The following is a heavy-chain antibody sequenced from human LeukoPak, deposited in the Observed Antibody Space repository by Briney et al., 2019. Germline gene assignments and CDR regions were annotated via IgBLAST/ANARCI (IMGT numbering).Heavy chain of an antibody. CDR1: GGSISSNSYY. V-gene: IGHV4-39*01. CDR2: IYYSGNT. J-gene: IGHJ6*03. D-gene: IGHD2-15*01. CDR3: ARLATGYCSGGSCGESYYYYYMDV. Sequence: TSETLSLTCTVSGGSISSNSYYWGWIRQPPGKGLEWIGSIYYSGNTYYNPSLKSRVTISVDPSKNQFSLKLSSVTASDTAVYYCARLATGYCSGGSCGESYYYYYMDVWGKGTTVTVSS.